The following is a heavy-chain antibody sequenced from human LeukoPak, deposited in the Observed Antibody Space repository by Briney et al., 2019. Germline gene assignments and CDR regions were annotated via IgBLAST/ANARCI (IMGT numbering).Heavy chain of an antibody. CDR3: ATATYGGKEGNDY. D-gene: IGHD4-23*01. V-gene: IGHV4-4*02. CDR2: IYHSGST. Sequence: SGTLSLTCAVSGGSISSSNWWSWVRQPPGEGLEWIGEIYHSGSTNYNPSLKSRVTISVDKSKNQFSLKLSSVTAADTAVYYCATATYGGKEGNDYWGQGTLVTVSS. CDR1: GGSISSSNW. J-gene: IGHJ4*02.